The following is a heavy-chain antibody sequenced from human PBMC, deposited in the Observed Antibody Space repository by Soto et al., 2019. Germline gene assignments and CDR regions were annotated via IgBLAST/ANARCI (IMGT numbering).Heavy chain of an antibody. Sequence: ESLEIACRGSGYSFISYWVSCVLQMPGKGLEWMGRIDPSDSYTNYSPSFQGHVTISADKSISTAYLQWSSLKASDTAVYYCTTAPFSVFWFDPWGQGTLVTVSS. CDR3: TTAPFSVFWFDP. J-gene: IGHJ5*02. CDR1: GYSFISYW. V-gene: IGHV5-10-1*01. CDR2: IDPSDSYT.